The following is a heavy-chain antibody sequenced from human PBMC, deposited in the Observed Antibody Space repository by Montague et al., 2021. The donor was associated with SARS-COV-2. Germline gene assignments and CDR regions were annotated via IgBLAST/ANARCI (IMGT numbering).Heavy chain of an antibody. D-gene: IGHD4-17*01. J-gene: IGHJ4*02. Sequence: SETLSLTCTVSGGSVSRISSHWGWIRQPPGKGLEYIGSFYYAGGTQYNPSLKSRVTISVDTSNDQFSLKMNSVTAADTAVYFCARLYGSSFDCWGQGALATVSS. V-gene: IGHV4-39*01. CDR2: FYYAGGT. CDR1: GGSVSRISSH. CDR3: ARLYGSSFDC.